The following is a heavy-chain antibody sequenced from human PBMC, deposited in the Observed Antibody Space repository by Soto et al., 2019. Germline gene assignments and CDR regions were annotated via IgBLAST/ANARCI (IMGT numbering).Heavy chain of an antibody. Sequence: SETLSLTCTVSGASISSGGYWSWIRQHPGKGLEWIGYIYYSGRTYYNPSLNSRVTISVDTSKNQFSLKLSSVTAADTAVYYCATPRPGSYMFDYWGQGTLVTVSS. D-gene: IGHD3-10*01. CDR2: IYYSGRT. J-gene: IGHJ4*02. CDR1: GASISSGGY. CDR3: ATPRPGSYMFDY. V-gene: IGHV4-31*03.